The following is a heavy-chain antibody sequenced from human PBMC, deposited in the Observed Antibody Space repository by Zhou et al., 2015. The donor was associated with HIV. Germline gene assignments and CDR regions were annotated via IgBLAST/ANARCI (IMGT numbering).Heavy chain of an antibody. D-gene: IGHD3-3*01. CDR1: GYTFTSYD. Sequence: QVQLVQSGAEVKKPGASVKVSCKASGYTFTSYDINWVRQATGQGLEWVGWVNPNSANTGYAQKFQGRVTMTRNTSITTAYMELSSLRSEDTAVYYCARGLRFLEWSSMGVDPWGQGTLVTVS. CDR3: ARGLRFLEWSSMGVDP. V-gene: IGHV1-8*01. CDR2: VNPNSANT. J-gene: IGHJ5*02.